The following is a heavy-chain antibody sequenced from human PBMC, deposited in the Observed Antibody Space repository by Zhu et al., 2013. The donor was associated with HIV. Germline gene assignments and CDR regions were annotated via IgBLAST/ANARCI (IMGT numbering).Heavy chain of an antibody. Sequence: QVQLVQSGAEVKKPGSSVKVSCTASGGTFSSHGISWVRQAPGQGLEWMGWISGYNGNTNYAQKFQGRVTMTRDTSTSTVYMELSSLRSEDTAVYYCAREFDYDFWPDYWGQGTLVTVSS. CDR1: GGTFSSHG. CDR2: ISGYNGNT. CDR3: AREFDYDFWPDY. D-gene: IGHD3-3*01. J-gene: IGHJ4*02. V-gene: IGHV1-18*04.